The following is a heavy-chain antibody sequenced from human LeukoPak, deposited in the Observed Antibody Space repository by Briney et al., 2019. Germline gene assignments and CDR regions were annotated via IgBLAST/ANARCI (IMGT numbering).Heavy chain of an antibody. D-gene: IGHD1-26*01. CDR1: GFTFSSYS. CDR2: ISSSTSNI. J-gene: IGHJ3*02. V-gene: IGHV3-48*01. CDR3: ARGWELLSAFDI. Sequence: PGGTLRLSCAASGFTFSSYSMKWVRQAPGKGLEWVSYISSSTSNIYYADSVKGRFTISRDNAKNYLYLQMNSLRAEDTAVYYCARGWELLSAFDIWGQGTMVTVSS.